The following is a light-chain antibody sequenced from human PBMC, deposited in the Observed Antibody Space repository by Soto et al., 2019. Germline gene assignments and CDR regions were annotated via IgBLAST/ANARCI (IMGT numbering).Light chain of an antibody. CDR1: QSVLYTSNNRNY. CDR2: WAS. CDR3: QQYDSVPIT. V-gene: IGKV4-1*01. Sequence: DIVMTQSPDSLAVSLGERATINCKSSQSVLYTSNNRNYIAWYQQKSGQPPRLLIYWASTRESGVPDRFSGGGSGTDFTLTISSLQAEDVAVYYCQQYDSVPITFGQGTRLEIK. J-gene: IGKJ5*01.